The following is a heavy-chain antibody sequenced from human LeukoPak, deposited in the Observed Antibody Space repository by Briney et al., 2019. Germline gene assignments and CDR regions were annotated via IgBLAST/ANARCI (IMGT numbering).Heavy chain of an antibody. CDR3: ARSGSSGPPPL. CDR1: GGSFSGYY. V-gene: IGHV4-34*01. J-gene: IGHJ3*01. Sequence: SETLSLTCAVYGGSFSGYYWSWIRQPPGKGLEWIGEINHSGSTNYNPSLKSRVTVSVDTSKNQFSLRLTSVTAADTAVYYCARSGSSGPPPLWGQGTMVAVSS. D-gene: IGHD6-19*01. CDR2: INHSGST.